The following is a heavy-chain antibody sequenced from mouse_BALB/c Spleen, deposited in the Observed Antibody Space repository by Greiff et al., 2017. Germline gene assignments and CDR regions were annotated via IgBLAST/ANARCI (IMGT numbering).Heavy chain of an antibody. CDR2: LWAGGST. D-gene: IGHD2-4*01. CDR1: GFSLTSYG. Sequence: QVQLQQSGPGLVAPSQSLSITCTVSGFSLTSYGVHWVRQPPGKGLEWLGVLWAGGSTNYNSALMSRLSISKDNSKSQVFLKMNSLQTDDTAMYYCARSTMITTNAMDYWGQGTSVTVSS. V-gene: IGHV2-9*02. J-gene: IGHJ4*01. CDR3: ARSTMITTNAMDY.